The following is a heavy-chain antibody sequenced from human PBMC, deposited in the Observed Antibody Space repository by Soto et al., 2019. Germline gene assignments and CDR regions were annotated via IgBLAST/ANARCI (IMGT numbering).Heavy chain of an antibody. CDR3: ARSVAVPGEHIDY. CDR1: GGSISGSY. V-gene: IGHV4-59*01. D-gene: IGHD6-19*01. J-gene: IGHJ4*02. Sequence: SETLSLTCSVSGGSISGSYWSWIRQSPGKGPEWLGYVYYTGSTNYSPSLRSRVSISVDTSKNEFSLRLSSVTAADTAVYFCARSVAVPGEHIDYWGQGTQVTVYS. CDR2: VYYTGST.